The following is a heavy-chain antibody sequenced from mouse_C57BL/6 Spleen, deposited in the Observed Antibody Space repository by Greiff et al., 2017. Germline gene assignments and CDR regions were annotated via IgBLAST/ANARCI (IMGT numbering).Heavy chain of an antibody. CDR1: GYTFTNYW. D-gene: IGHD2-10*01. V-gene: IGHV1-7*01. J-gene: IGHJ4*01. Sequence: VQLQQSGAELAKPGASVKLSCKASGYTFTNYWMNWVKQRPGQGLEWIGYINPSSGYTKYNQKFKDKATLTADKSSSTAYMQLSSLTYEDSAVXYCAPLLASYAMDYWGQGTSVTVSS. CDR2: INPSSGYT. CDR3: APLLASYAMDY.